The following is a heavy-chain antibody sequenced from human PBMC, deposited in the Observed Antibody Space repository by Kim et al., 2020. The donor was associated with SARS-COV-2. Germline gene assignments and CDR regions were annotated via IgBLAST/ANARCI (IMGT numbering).Heavy chain of an antibody. J-gene: IGHJ5*02. V-gene: IGHV3-30*18. CDR3: AKDVDGGWFDP. D-gene: IGHD3-16*01. CDR2: ISYDGSNK. Sequence: GGSLRLSCAASGFTFSSYGMHWVRQAPGKGLEWVAVISYDGSNKYYADSVKGRFTISRDNSKNTLYLQMNSLRAEDTAVYYCAKDVDGGWFDPWGQGTLV. CDR1: GFTFSSYG.